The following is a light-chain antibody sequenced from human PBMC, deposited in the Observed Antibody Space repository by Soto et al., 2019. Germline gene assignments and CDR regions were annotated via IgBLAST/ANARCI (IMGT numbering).Light chain of an antibody. V-gene: IGKV3-11*01. CDR2: DAS. Sequence: EIVLTQSPATLSLSPGERATLSCRASQSVSSYLAWYQQKPGQAPRLLIYDASNRATGIPARFSGSGSGTDFTLTISRIEPEDLALYYCQHRNNWHQITFGQGTRLEIK. CDR3: QHRNNWHQIT. J-gene: IGKJ5*01. CDR1: QSVSSY.